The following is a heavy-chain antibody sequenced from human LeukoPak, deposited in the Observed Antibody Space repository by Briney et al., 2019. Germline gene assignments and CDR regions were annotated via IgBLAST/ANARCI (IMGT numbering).Heavy chain of an antibody. J-gene: IGHJ5*02. D-gene: IGHD6-6*01. V-gene: IGHV3-7*03. CDR1: GFTFSGFW. Sequence: GGSLRLSCAASGFTFSGFWMSWVRQSPGKGLEWVANIKQDGSKKEYVDSVKGRFTISRDNAKNSLYLQMNSLRAEDMALYYCAKQDASSSRFDPWGQGTLVTVSS. CDR2: IKQDGSKK. CDR3: AKQDASSSRFDP.